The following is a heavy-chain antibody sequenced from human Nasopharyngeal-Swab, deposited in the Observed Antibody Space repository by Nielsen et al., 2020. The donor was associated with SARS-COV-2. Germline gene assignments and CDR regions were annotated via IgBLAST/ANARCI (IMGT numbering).Heavy chain of an antibody. Sequence: GESLKISCAASGFTFSSHWMHWVRQAPGKGLVWVSRISEDGSITTYADSVKGRFTISRDNAKNTLFLQMHSLRADETAIYYCASQLGHPDSWGQGTLVTVSS. D-gene: IGHD2-2*01. J-gene: IGHJ4*02. CDR1: GFTFSSHW. CDR2: ISEDGSIT. V-gene: IGHV3-74*01. CDR3: ASQLGHPDS.